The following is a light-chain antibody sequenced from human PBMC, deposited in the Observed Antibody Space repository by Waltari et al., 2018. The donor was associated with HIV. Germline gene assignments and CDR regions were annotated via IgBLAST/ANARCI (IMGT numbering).Light chain of an antibody. J-gene: IGKJ4*01. CDR1: QFIGNH. Sequence: DIQMTQSPPSLSASVGDTVNITCRASQFIGNHLNWYQQKSGKAPKLLIHAASSLQSGAPTGFSGSGSGTEFNFTIEGLQSEDSAVYYCQQSHKAPLTFGGGTRVEIK. CDR3: QQSHKAPLT. V-gene: IGKV1-39*01. CDR2: AAS.